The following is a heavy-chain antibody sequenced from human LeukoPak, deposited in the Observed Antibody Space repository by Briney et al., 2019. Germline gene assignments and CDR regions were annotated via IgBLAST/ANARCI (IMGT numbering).Heavy chain of an antibody. D-gene: IGHD5-12*01. CDR2: IKSKTDDGTT. CDR1: GFTFNNAC. V-gene: IGHV3-15*01. J-gene: IGHJ6*03. CDR3: TTETGKWLRFLARESRYNYYYYTDV. Sequence: GGSLRLSCAASGFTFNNACMSWVRQAPGGGLEWVGRIKSKTDDGTTDYAAPVKGRFSISRDDSKNTLYLQMHSLKTEDTAVYYCTTETGKWLRFLARESRYNYYYYTDVWGKGTTVTISS.